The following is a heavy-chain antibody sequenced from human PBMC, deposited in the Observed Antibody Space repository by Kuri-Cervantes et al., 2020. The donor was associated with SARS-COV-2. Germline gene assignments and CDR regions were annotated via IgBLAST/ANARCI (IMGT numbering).Heavy chain of an antibody. D-gene: IGHD2/OR15-2a*01. Sequence: GESLKISCAASGFTFSSYWMHWVRQAPGKGLEWVSGISGSGANTYYADSVKGWFTISRDNSKNTLYLQMNSLRAEDTAVYYCVKDSRVYYFDYWGQGTLVTVSS. V-gene: IGHV3-23*01. CDR3: VKDSRVYYFDY. J-gene: IGHJ4*02. CDR2: ISGSGANT. CDR1: GFTFSSYW.